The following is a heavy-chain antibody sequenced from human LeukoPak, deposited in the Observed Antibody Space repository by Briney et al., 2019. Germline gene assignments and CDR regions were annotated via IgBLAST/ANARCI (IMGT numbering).Heavy chain of an antibody. J-gene: IGHJ3*02. Sequence: GRSLRLSCAASGFTFSSYGMHWVRQAPGKGLEWVAVIWYDGSNKYYADSVKGRFTISRDNSKNSLCLQMNSLRAEDTAVYYCARTAYYYDSSGYDDAFDIWGQGTMVTVSS. CDR3: ARTAYYYDSSGYDDAFDI. CDR1: GFTFSSYG. V-gene: IGHV3-33*01. D-gene: IGHD3-22*01. CDR2: IWYDGSNK.